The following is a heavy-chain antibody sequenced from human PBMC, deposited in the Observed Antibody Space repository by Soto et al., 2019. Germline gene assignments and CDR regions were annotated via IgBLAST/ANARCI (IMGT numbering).Heavy chain of an antibody. J-gene: IGHJ6*02. V-gene: IGHV1-46*01. CDR1: GYTFTSYY. D-gene: IGHD3-3*01. CDR3: ARSLYDFWSGYWGANYYHYGMDV. Sequence: ASVKVSCKASGYTFTSYYMHWVRQAPGQGLEWMGIINPSGGSTSYAQKFQGRVTVTRDTSTSTVYMELSSLRSEDTAVYYCARSLYDFWSGYWGANYYHYGMDVWGQGTTVPVSS. CDR2: INPSGGST.